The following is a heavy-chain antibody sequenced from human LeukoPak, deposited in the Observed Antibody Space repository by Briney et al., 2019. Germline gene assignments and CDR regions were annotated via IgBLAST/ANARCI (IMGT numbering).Heavy chain of an antibody. CDR3: ARDLLWFGELRENWFDP. CDR1: GFTFDDYA. CDR2: ISWNSGSI. V-gene: IGHV3-9*01. D-gene: IGHD3-10*01. J-gene: IGHJ5*02. Sequence: PGGSLRLSCAASGFTFDDYAMHWVRQAPGKGLEWVSGISWNSGSIGYADSVKGRFTISRDNSKNTLYLQMNSLRAEDTAVYYCARDLLWFGELRENWFDPWGQGTLVTVSS.